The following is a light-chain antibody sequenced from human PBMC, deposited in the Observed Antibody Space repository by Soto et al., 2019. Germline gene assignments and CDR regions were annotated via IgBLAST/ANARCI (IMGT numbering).Light chain of an antibody. J-gene: IGKJ1*01. V-gene: IGKV3-20*01. Sequence: EIVLTHSPCTLSLSPGWRSTLSCRASQSVRNRLLDWYQQKPGQPPRLLIYDASTRATATPERLRGSGYGTDLTITISRMENEDFEVYYCHQYDSIVQTFGQGTKVDIK. CDR3: HQYDSIVQT. CDR2: DAS. CDR1: QSVRNRL.